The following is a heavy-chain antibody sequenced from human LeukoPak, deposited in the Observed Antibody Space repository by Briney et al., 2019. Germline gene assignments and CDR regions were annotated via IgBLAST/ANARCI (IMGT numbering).Heavy chain of an antibody. CDR1: GYTFTDYG. Sequence: ASVKVSCKVSGYTFTDYGISWVRQAPGQGLEWMGWINAYNGNTKFAQKVQGRVTMTTDTSTSTAYMELRSLRSDDTAVYYCARVGYCSSTSCTYYFDYWGQGTLVTVSS. J-gene: IGHJ4*02. CDR3: ARVGYCSSTSCTYYFDY. D-gene: IGHD2-2*03. V-gene: IGHV1-18*01. CDR2: INAYNGNT.